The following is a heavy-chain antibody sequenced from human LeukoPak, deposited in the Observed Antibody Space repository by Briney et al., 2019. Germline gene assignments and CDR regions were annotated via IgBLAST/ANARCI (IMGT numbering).Heavy chain of an antibody. V-gene: IGHV4-38-2*02. CDR3: ARHRSKWLQSSFDY. Sequence: SETLSLTCTVSGYSISSGYYWCWIRQPPGKGLEWIGSIYHSGSTYYNPSLKSRVTISVDTSKNQFSLKMISVTAADTAVYYCARHRSKWLQSSFDYWGWGTLVTVSS. J-gene: IGHJ4*02. CDR2: IYHSGST. CDR1: GYSISSGYY. D-gene: IGHD5-24*01.